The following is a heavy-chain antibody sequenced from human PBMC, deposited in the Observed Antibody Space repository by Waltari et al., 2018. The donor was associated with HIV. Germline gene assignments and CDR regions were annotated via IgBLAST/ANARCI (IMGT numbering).Heavy chain of an antibody. D-gene: IGHD3-22*01. J-gene: IGHJ3*02. Sequence: QVQLQESGPGLVKPSETLSLTCKVSASYVSRGYYWGLLRRSPGKGLEWIGSIYLSGSTYYKPAFKSRVTILVNMSKNQFSLKLSSVTAADTAVYYCARDQDYYDSSGYTCYAFDMWGPGTMVTVSS. CDR2: IYLSGST. CDR1: ASYVSRGYY. CDR3: ARDQDYYDSSGYTCYAFDM. V-gene: IGHV4-38-2*02.